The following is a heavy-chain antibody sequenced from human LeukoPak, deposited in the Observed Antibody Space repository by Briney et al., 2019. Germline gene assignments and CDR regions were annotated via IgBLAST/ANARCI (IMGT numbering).Heavy chain of an antibody. CDR3: ARGPSYYDSSGYNDY. V-gene: IGHV1-18*04. CDR1: GYTFTGYY. Sequence: GASVKVSCKASGYTFTGYYMHWVRQAPGQGLEWMGWISAYNGNTNYAQKLQGRVTMTTDTSTSTAYMELRSLRSDDTAVYYCARGPSYYDSSGYNDYWGQGTLVTVSS. CDR2: ISAYNGNT. J-gene: IGHJ4*02. D-gene: IGHD3-22*01.